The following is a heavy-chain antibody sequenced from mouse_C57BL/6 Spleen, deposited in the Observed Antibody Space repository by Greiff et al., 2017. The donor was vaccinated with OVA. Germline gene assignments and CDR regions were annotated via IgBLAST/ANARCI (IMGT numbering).Heavy chain of an antibody. J-gene: IGHJ1*03. V-gene: IGHV5-17*01. D-gene: IGHD2-4*01. Sequence: EVNVVESGGGLVKPGGSLKLSCAASGFTFSDYGMHWVRQAPEKGLEWVAYISSGSSTIYYADTVKGRFTISRDNAKNTLFLQMTSLRSEDTAMYYCARRDYDYDWYFDVWGTGTTVTVSS. CDR1: GFTFSDYG. CDR3: ARRDYDYDWYFDV. CDR2: ISSGSSTI.